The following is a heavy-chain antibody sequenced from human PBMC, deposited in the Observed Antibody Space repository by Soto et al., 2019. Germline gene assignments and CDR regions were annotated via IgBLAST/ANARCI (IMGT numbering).Heavy chain of an antibody. CDR2: IIPIFGTA. Sequence: SVKVSCKASGGTFSSYAISWVRQAPGQGLEWMGGIIPIFGTANYAQKFQGRVTITADESTSTAYMELSSLRSDDTAVYYCARVLSLFGIGSYYYYYYGMDVWGQGSTVTVSS. CDR3: ARVLSLFGIGSYYYYYYGMDV. CDR1: GGTFSSYA. V-gene: IGHV1-69*13. J-gene: IGHJ6*02. D-gene: IGHD1-20*01.